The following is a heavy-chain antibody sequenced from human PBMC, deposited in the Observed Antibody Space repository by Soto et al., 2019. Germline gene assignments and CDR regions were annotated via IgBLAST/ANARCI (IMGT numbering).Heavy chain of an antibody. CDR3: ARRVLRYFDWPHNYYYGMDV. Sequence: ASVKVSCKASGGTFSSYAISWVRQAPGQGLEWMGGIIPIFGTANYAQNFQGRVTITADDSTSTAYMELSSLRSEDTAVYYCARRVLRYFDWPHNYYYGMDVWGQGTTVTVSS. CDR1: GGTFSSYA. D-gene: IGHD3-9*01. J-gene: IGHJ6*02. V-gene: IGHV1-69*13. CDR2: IIPIFGTA.